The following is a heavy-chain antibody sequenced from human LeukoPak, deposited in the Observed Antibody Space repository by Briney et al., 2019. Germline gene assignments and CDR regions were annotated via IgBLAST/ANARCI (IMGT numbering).Heavy chain of an antibody. Sequence: ASVKVSCKASGYTFTSYGISWVGQAPGQGLEWMGWISAYNGNTNYAQKLQGRVTMTTDTSTSTAYMELRSLRSDDTAVYYCARKYYYDSSGYYYAFGYWGQGTLVTVSS. CDR2: ISAYNGNT. CDR3: ARKYYYDSSGYYYAFGY. D-gene: IGHD3-22*01. CDR1: GYTFTSYG. J-gene: IGHJ4*02. V-gene: IGHV1-18*01.